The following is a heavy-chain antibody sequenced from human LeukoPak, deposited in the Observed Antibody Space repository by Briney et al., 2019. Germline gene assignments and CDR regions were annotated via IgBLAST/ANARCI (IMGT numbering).Heavy chain of an antibody. Sequence: SETLSLTCAVYGGSFSGYYWSWIRQPPGKGLEWIGEINHSGSTNYNPSLKSRVTISVDTSNNQFSLKLSSVTAADTAVYYCARGLEGADLPLDYWGQGTLVTVSS. CDR2: INHSGST. V-gene: IGHV4-34*01. D-gene: IGHD1-26*01. J-gene: IGHJ4*02. CDR3: ARGLEGADLPLDY. CDR1: GGSFSGYY.